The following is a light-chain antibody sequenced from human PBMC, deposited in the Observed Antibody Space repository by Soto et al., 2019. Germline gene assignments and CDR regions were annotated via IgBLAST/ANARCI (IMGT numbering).Light chain of an antibody. CDR3: QQYGSAPRT. Sequence: EVVLRQSPGTLSLSPGERATLSCRASQIVSKNYLAWYQQKPGQAPRLLIDAASSRATGIPDRFSGGGSGTDFTLTISRLEPEDFAVYYCQQYGSAPRTFGQGTKVEVK. CDR2: AAS. V-gene: IGKV3-20*01. CDR1: QIVSKNY. J-gene: IGKJ1*01.